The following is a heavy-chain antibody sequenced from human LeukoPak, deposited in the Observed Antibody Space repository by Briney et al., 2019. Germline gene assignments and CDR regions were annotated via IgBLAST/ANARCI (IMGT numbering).Heavy chain of an antibody. CDR2: ISAYNGNT. D-gene: IGHD2-2*01. CDR3: ARDLSANRVVPAAIGSWFDP. V-gene: IGHV1-18*01. Sequence: ASVKVSCKASGYTFTSYGISWVRQAPGQGLEWMGWISAYNGNTNYAQKLQGRVTMTTDTSTSTAYMELRSLRSDDTAVYYCARDLSANRVVPAAIGSWFDPWGQGTLVTVSS. CDR1: GYTFTSYG. J-gene: IGHJ5*02.